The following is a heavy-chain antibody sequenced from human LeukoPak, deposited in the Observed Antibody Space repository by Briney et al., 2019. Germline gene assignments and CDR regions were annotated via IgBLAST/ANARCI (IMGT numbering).Heavy chain of an antibody. J-gene: IGHJ4*02. D-gene: IGHD3-10*01. CDR2: IWYDGSNK. CDR1: GFTFSSYG. CDR3: ARDGGSGNYYNGVGDY. Sequence: GGSLRLSCAASGFTFSSYGMHWVRQAPGKGLEWVAVIWYDGSNKYYADSVKGRFTISRDNSKNTLYLQMNSLRAEDTAVYYCARDGGSGNYYNGVGDYWGQGILVTVSS. V-gene: IGHV3-33*01.